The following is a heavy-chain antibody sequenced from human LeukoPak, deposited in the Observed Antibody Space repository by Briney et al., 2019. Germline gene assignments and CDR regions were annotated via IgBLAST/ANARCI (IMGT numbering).Heavy chain of an antibody. J-gene: IGHJ4*02. CDR1: GYTLTELS. CDR3: ATAKQWLGSFDY. Sequence: GASVKVSCKVSGYTLTELSMHWVRQAPGKGLEWMGGFEPEDDETIYAQKFQGRVTMTEDTSTDTAYMELSSLRSEDTAVYYCATAKQWLGSFDYWGQGTLVTVSS. CDR2: FEPEDDET. V-gene: IGHV1-24*01. D-gene: IGHD6-19*01.